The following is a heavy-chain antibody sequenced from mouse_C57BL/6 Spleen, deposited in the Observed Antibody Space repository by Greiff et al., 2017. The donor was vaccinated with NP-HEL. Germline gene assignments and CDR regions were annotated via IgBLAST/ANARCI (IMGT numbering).Heavy chain of an antibody. Sequence: EVQRVESGPGLVKPSQSLSLTCSVTGYSITSGYYWNWIRQFPGNKLEWMGYISYDGSNNYNPSLKNRISITRDTSKNQFFLKLNSVTTEDTATYYCARDPHSTTVVARDYWGQGTTLTVSS. V-gene: IGHV3-6*01. CDR2: ISYDGSN. CDR1: GYSITSGYY. D-gene: IGHD1-1*01. CDR3: ARDPHSTTVVARDY. J-gene: IGHJ2*01.